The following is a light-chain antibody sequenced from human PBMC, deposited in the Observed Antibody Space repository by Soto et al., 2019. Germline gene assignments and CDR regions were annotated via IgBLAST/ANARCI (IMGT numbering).Light chain of an antibody. V-gene: IGLV2-18*01. Sequence: QSVLTQPPSVSGSPGQSVTISCTGTSTDFVGYNRVSWYQQPPGTAPKLMIYEVSKRPSGVPDRFSGSKSGNTASLTISGLQAADEADYSCGLYTSEKAYVFVPGKKGTVL. CDR3: GLYTSEKAYV. CDR1: STDFVGYNR. CDR2: EVS. J-gene: IGLJ1*01.